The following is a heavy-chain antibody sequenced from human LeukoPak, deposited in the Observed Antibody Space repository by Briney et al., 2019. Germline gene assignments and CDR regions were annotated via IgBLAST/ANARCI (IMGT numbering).Heavy chain of an antibody. Sequence: SETLSLTCAVYGGSFGDYFWTWIRQSPETGLEWIGDIYHSGNTEYNPSLKSRVAISVDTSKKQFALKMTSVTAADTAVYYCAARYGRLAAGGTPFDYWGEGTLVTVSS. CDR1: GGSFGDYF. CDR2: IYHSGNT. D-gene: IGHD6-13*01. V-gene: IGHV4-34*01. CDR3: AARYGRLAAGGTPFDY. J-gene: IGHJ4*02.